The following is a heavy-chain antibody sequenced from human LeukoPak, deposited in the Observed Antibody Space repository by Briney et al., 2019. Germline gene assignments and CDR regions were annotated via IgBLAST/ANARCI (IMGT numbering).Heavy chain of an antibody. V-gene: IGHV3-15*01. Sequence: GGSLRLSCAASGFSLNTVWMSWVRQAPGKGLELIGRIKSLADGGTIDYAAPVKGRVTISGDYSRNTLYLQMSSLQTGDTGIYYCTTDRGRTELPLFATWGQGALVTVSS. D-gene: IGHD5-24*01. CDR3: TTDRGRTELPLFAT. CDR1: GFSLNTVW. CDR2: IKSLADGGTI. J-gene: IGHJ5*02.